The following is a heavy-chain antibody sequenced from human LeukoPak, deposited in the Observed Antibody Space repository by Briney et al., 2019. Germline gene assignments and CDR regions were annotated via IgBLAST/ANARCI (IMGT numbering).Heavy chain of an antibody. Sequence: SETLSLTCTVSGASITTYYWTWIRQAPGKGLEFIAYIYNDITNYNPSLKSRATISIDAFKNQVSLRLSSVTAADTAVYYCARFSANCTDDSCYVDLWGQGALVTVS. CDR2: IYNDIT. J-gene: IGHJ5*02. V-gene: IGHV4-4*09. D-gene: IGHD2-2*01. CDR3: ARFSANCTDDSCYVDL. CDR1: GASITTYY.